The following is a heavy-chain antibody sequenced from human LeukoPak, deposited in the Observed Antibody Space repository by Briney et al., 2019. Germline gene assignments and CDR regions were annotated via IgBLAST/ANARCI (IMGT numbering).Heavy chain of an antibody. D-gene: IGHD3-10*01. CDR3: ARALPLGRFGELVVY. Sequence: ASVKVSCKASGYTFTSYAMHWVRQAPGQRLEWMGWINAGNGNTKCSQKFQGRVTITRDTSASTAYMELSSLRSEDTAVYYCARALPLGRFGELVVYWGQGTLVTVSS. CDR2: INAGNGNT. V-gene: IGHV1-3*01. J-gene: IGHJ4*02. CDR1: GYTFTSYA.